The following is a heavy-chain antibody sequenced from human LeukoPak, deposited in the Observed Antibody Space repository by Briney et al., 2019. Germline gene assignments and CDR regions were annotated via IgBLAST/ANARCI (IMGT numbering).Heavy chain of an antibody. V-gene: IGHV3-23*01. J-gene: IGHJ5*01. CDR3: GKTTAGYTSGQKPAWPVDS. CDR1: GFTFGSFA. Sequence: GGSLRLSCEASGFTFGSFAMYWVRQAPGKGLEWIAGIFGSGGSPHYADSVKGRFTISRDNSKNTVYLQINSLLGEDTAVYFCGKTTAGYTSGQKPAWPVDSWGHGSLVTVSS. D-gene: IGHD5-18*01. CDR2: IFGSGGSP.